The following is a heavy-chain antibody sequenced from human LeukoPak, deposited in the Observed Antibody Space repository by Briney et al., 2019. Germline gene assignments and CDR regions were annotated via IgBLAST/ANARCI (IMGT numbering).Heavy chain of an antibody. V-gene: IGHV4-39*01. CDR3: ARPTWSSGWYGSEGDDY. CDR1: GGSISSSSYY. Sequence: SETLSLTCTVSGGSISSSSYYWGWIRQPPGKGLEWIGSIYYSGSTYYNPSLKSRVTISVDTSKNQFSLKLSSVTAADTAVYYCARPTWSSGWYGSEGDDYWGQGTLVTVSS. J-gene: IGHJ4*02. D-gene: IGHD6-19*01. CDR2: IYYSGST.